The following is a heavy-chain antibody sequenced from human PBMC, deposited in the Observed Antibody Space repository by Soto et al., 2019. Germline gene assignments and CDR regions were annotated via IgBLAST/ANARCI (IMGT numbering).Heavy chain of an antibody. CDR1: GFIFDDYA. J-gene: IGHJ1*01. CDR3: AKDQDCSGGACYSYLQH. D-gene: IGHD2-15*01. CDR2: ISWNSDNI. V-gene: IGHV3-9*01. Sequence: EVQLVESGGGLVQPGRSLRLSCAASGFIFDDYAMHWVRQAPGKGLEWVSGISWNSDNIDYADSVKGRFTISRDNARNSLYLQMNSLRAEDTAFYYCAKDQDCSGGACYSYLQHWGQGTLVTVSS.